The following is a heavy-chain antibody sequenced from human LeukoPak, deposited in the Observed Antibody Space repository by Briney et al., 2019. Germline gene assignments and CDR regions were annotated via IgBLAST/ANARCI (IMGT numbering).Heavy chain of an antibody. V-gene: IGHV4-59*11. Sequence: SETLSLICSVSGDSISMHYWSWIRQPPGKGLEWIGEIYHSGSTNYNPSLKSRVTILVDKSKNQFSLKLSSVTAADTAVYYCAAGRSASFCGIYWGQGTLVTVSS. D-gene: IGHD1-26*01. CDR1: GDSISMHY. CDR3: AAGRSASFCGIY. CDR2: IYHSGST. J-gene: IGHJ4*02.